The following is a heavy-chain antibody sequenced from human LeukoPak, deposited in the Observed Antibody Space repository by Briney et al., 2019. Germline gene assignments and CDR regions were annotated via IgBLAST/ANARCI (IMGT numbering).Heavy chain of an antibody. CDR3: AKEYGSAAEAFDI. CDR1: GFTFSDYY. Sequence: PGGSLRLSCAASGFTFSDYYMSWIRQAPGKGLEWVSHISSSGSTIYYADSVKGRFTISRDNAKNSLYLQMNSLRAEDTAVYYCAKEYGSAAEAFDIWGQGTMVTVSS. CDR2: ISSSGSTI. D-gene: IGHD3-10*01. J-gene: IGHJ3*02. V-gene: IGHV3-11*01.